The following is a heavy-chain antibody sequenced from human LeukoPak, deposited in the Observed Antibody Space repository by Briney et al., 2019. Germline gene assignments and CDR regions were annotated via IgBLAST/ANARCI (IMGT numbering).Heavy chain of an antibody. CDR3: ARGVGATTSLLH. V-gene: IGHV4-59*01. CDR2: ISYSGST. J-gene: IGHJ4*02. Sequence: PSETLSLTCTVSGGSISNYYWSWIRQPPGKGLERIGYISYSGSTNYNPSLKSRATISLDTSKSQFSLNLSSVTAADTAVYYCARGVGATTSLLHWGQGTLVTVSS. D-gene: IGHD1-26*01. CDR1: GGSISNYY.